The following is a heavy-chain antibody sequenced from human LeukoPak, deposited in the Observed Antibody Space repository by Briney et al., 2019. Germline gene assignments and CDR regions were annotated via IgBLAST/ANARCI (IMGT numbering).Heavy chain of an antibody. J-gene: IGHJ6*03. CDR2: ISAYNGNT. Sequence: ASVKVSCKASGYTFTSYGISWVRQAPGQGLEWMGWISAYNGNTNYAQKLQGRVTMTTDTSTSTAYMELRSLRSDDTAVYDCARDLGAARLSYYYYMDVWGKGTTVTVSS. D-gene: IGHD6-6*01. V-gene: IGHV1-18*01. CDR1: GYTFTSYG. CDR3: ARDLGAARLSYYYYMDV.